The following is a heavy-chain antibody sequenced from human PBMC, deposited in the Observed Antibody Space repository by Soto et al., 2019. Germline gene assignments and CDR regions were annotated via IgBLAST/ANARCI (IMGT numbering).Heavy chain of an antibody. CDR3: ARSLDYYGSGNLLGY. D-gene: IGHD3-10*01. J-gene: IGHJ4*02. V-gene: IGHV3-7*01. CDR2: IKQDGSEK. Sequence: GGSLRLSCAASGFTFSSYWMSWVRQAPGKGLEWVANIKQDGSEKYYVDSVKGRFTMSRDNAKNSLYLQMNSLRAEDTAVYYCARSLDYYGSGNLLGYWGQGTLVTVSS. CDR1: GFTFSSYW.